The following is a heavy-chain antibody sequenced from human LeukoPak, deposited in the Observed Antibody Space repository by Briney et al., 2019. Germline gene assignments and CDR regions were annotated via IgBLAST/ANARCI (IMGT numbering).Heavy chain of an antibody. D-gene: IGHD3-10*01. Sequence: GGSLRLSCTASKFTFSNYGMQWVRQAPGKGLGWVAVVSSDGGTKYYADSVKGRFTISRDNSRNTMYLQMNSLRAEDTAVYYCAKEYDSGGYGANFDYWGQGTLVTVSS. V-gene: IGHV3-30*18. J-gene: IGHJ4*02. CDR2: VSSDGGTK. CDR3: AKEYDSGGYGANFDY. CDR1: KFTFSNYG.